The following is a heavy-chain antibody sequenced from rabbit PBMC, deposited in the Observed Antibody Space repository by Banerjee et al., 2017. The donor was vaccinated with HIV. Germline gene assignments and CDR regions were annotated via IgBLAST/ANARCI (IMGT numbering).Heavy chain of an antibody. D-gene: IGHD8-1*01. CDR3: ARHAGYAVYGYSTLDL. Sequence: QEQLEESGGGLVQPEGSLTLTCTASGFTFSSSYYMCWVRQAPGKGLEWIACIYGGSGASTAYASWAKGRFTISSDNAQNTVDLQMNSLTAADTATYFCARHAGYAVYGYSTLDLWGPGTLVTVS. CDR1: GFTFSSSYY. V-gene: IGHV1S45*01. J-gene: IGHJ4*01. CDR2: IYGGSGAST.